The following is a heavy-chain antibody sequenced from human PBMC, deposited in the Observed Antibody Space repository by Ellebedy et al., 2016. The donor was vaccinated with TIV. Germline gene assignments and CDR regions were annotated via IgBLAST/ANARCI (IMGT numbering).Heavy chain of an antibody. CDR3: ARAYGAEEFDP. D-gene: IGHD4-17*01. CDR2: INPTSGGT. V-gene: IGHV1-2*04. J-gene: IGHJ5*02. CDR1: GYTFTDYY. Sequence: AASVNVSCKASGYTFTDYYLHWVRQAPGQGLEWMGWINPTSGGTIYAQKFQEWGTLTRDTSISTAYMELSRLRSDGTAMYFCARAYGAEEFDPWGQGTLIAVSS.